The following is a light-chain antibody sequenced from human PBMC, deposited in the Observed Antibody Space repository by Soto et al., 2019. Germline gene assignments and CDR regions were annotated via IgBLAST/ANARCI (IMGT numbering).Light chain of an antibody. CDR3: AAWDDRLSGHVM. V-gene: IGLV1-47*01. CDR2: KNS. Sequence: QSVLTQPPSASATPGQSVTISCSGSSSNVGSNFVFWYQQLPGKAPQLLIYKNSQRPSGVPDRFSGSKSGTSASLAISGLRSEDEADYYCAAWDDRLSGHVMFGGGTKVTVL. CDR1: SSNVGSNF. J-gene: IGLJ3*02.